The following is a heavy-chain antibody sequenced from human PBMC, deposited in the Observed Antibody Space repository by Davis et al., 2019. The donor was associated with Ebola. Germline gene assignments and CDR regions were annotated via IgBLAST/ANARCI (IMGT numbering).Heavy chain of an antibody. CDR3: ARGKWFDP. CDR2: IIPVVDTK. J-gene: IGHJ5*02. CDR1: GGTFTNYA. Sequence: AASVKVSCKTSGGTFTNYAVNWVRQAPGQGLEWMGRIIPVVDTKDYAQKFQGRVTLTADKATNTAYMELSGLRVDDTAVYYCARGKWFDPWGQGTLVSVTS. V-gene: IGHV1-69*04.